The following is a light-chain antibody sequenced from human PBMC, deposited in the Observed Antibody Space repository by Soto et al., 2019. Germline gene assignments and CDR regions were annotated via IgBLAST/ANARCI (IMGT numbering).Light chain of an antibody. Sequence: QSVLPQPPSASGTPGQRVTISCSGSSANIGSNTVIWYQQLPGTAPKLLIYSNNQRPSGVPDRVSGSKSGTSASLAISGLQSEDEAEYYCAAWDDSLNGVVFGGGTKLTVL. J-gene: IGLJ2*01. CDR3: AAWDDSLNGVV. CDR2: SNN. V-gene: IGLV1-44*01. CDR1: SANIGSNT.